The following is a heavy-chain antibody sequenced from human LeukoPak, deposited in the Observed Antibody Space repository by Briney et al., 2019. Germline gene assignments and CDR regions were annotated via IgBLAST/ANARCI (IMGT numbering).Heavy chain of an antibody. V-gene: IGHV3-23*01. CDR2: ISGSGGT. D-gene: IGHD6-13*01. CDR1: XXXFSSYA. J-gene: IGHJ4*02. CDR3: AKKGLASAGRPPYFDY. Sequence: PGGSLRXSXXAXXXXFSSYAMNWVRQAPGKGLEWVSAISGSGGTYYADSVKGRFTISRDNSKNTLYLQMNNLRAEDTAIYYCAKKGLASAGRPPYFDYWGQGALVTVPS.